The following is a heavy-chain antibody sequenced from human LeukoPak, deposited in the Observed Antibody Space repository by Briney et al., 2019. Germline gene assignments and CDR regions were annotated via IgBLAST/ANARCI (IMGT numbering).Heavy chain of an antibody. V-gene: IGHV3-23*01. CDR1: GFTFSAYA. CDR3: ARDSQGSGWYSFYYYYYGMDV. Sequence: GGSLRLSCAASGFTFSAYAVRWVRQAPGKGLEWVSAISANGATTYYADSVKGRFTISRDNSKNTLYLQMNSLRAEDTAVYYCARDSQGSGWYSFYYYYYGMDVWGQGTTVTVSS. D-gene: IGHD6-19*01. J-gene: IGHJ6*02. CDR2: ISANGATT.